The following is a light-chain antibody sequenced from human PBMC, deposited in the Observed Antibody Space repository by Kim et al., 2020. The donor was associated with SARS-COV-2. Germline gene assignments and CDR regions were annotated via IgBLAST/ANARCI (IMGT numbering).Light chain of an antibody. Sequence: ENVLTQSPGTLSLSPGERATLSCRASDSVGSNFLAWYQQKPGQAPRILIFGASSRVTGIPDRFSGSGSGTDFTLTISRLEPEDFAVYYCQQYIDTPLTFGGGTKLEI. V-gene: IGKV3-20*01. CDR1: DSVGSNF. CDR2: GAS. J-gene: IGKJ4*01. CDR3: QQYIDTPLT.